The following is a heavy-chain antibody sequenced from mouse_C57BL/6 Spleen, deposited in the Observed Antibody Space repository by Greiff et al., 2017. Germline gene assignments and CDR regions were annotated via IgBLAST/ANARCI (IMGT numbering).Heavy chain of an antibody. Sequence: VQRVESGPGLVAPSQSLSITCTVSGFSLTSYGVDWVRQPPGKGLEWLGVIWGGGNTNYNSALMSSLSISKDNSKSQVFLKMNSLQTDDTAMYYCAKRTLWDEGAMDYWGQGTAGTVSS. V-gene: IGHV2-9*01. CDR2: IWGGGNT. CDR3: AKRTLWDEGAMDY. J-gene: IGHJ4*01. D-gene: IGHD4-1*01. CDR1: GFSLTSYG.